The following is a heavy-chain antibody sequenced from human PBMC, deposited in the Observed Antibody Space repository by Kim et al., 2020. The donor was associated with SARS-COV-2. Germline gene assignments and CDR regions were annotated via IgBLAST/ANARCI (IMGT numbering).Heavy chain of an antibody. V-gene: IGHV4-34*01. J-gene: IGHJ4*02. Sequence: NYNPSLKRRVAISIDTSKKQFSLKLRSVTVADRATYYCATTSGNWRFFDFWGQGTLVTVSS. D-gene: IGHD3-9*01. CDR3: ATTSGNWRFFDF.